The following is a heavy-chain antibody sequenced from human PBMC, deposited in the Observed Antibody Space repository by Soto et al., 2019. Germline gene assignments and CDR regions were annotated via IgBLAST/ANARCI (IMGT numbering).Heavy chain of an antibody. J-gene: IGHJ5*01. D-gene: IGHD3-16*02. Sequence: GESLKISCMSSGYSFTSYWIAWVRQMPGKGLDFMGIIYPDDSDTRYSPSFQGQVTMSVDKSISTAYLRWTSLKASDTAMYYCAKFSRYSASPQGWFDSWGQGTQVTVSS. V-gene: IGHV5-51*01. CDR3: AKFSRYSASPQGWFDS. CDR1: GYSFTSYW. CDR2: IYPDDSDT.